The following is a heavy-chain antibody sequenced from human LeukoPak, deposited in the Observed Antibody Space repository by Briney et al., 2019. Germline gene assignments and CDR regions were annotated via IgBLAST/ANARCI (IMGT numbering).Heavy chain of an antibody. Sequence: SETLSLTCTVSGGSISSGSYFWGWIRQPPGKGLECIGSIYYSGTTSYNPSLKSRVTISVDTSENQFSLKLSSVTAEYTAVYYCARHIGGSYRRFDPWGQGTLVTVSS. V-gene: IGHV4-39*01. CDR2: IYYSGTT. J-gene: IGHJ5*02. D-gene: IGHD1-26*01. CDR1: GGSISSGSYF. CDR3: ARHIGGSYRRFDP.